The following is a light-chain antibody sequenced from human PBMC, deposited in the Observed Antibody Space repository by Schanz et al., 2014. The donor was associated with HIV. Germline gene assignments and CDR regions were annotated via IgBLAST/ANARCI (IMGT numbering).Light chain of an antibody. CDR1: SGDVSVHNY. CDR3: TSYAGSNNVV. Sequence: QSALTQPPAASGSPGQSVTISCTEASGDVSVHNYVSWYQQHPGKAPKLIIFDVSERPSAVPDRFSGSKSGNTASLTVSGLQAEDEADYYCTSYAGSNNVVFGGGTKVTVL. J-gene: IGLJ2*01. CDR2: DVS. V-gene: IGLV2-8*01.